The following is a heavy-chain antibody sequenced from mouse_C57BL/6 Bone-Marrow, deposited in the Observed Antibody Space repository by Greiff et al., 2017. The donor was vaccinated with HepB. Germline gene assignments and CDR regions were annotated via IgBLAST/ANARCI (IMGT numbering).Heavy chain of an antibody. CDR1: GYTFTSYW. J-gene: IGHJ2*01. V-gene: IGHV1-50*01. Sequence: QVQLQQPGAELVKPGASVKLSCKASGYTFTSYWMQWVKQRPGQGLEWIGEIDPSDSYTNYTQKFKGKATLTVDTSSSTAYMQLSSLTSEDSAVYYCARGLLPYSDYWGQGTTLTVSS. CDR3: ARGLLPYSDY. D-gene: IGHD2-3*01. CDR2: IDPSDSYT.